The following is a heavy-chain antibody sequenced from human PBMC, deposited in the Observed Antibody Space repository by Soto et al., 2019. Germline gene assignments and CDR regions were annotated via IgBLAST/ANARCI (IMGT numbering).Heavy chain of an antibody. CDR1: GGTFSSYA. J-gene: IGHJ4*02. CDR3: AREGLYGSGSIKYYFDY. CDR2: IIPIFGTA. V-gene: IGHV1-69*13. D-gene: IGHD3-10*01. Sequence: SVKVSCKASGGTFSSYAISWVRQAPGQGLEWMGGIIPIFGTANYAQKFQGRVTITADESTSTAYMELSSLRSEDTAVYYCAREGLYGSGSIKYYFDYWGQGTLVTVS.